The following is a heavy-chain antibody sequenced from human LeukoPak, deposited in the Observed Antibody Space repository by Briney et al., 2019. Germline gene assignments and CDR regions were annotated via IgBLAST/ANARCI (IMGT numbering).Heavy chain of an antibody. D-gene: IGHD3-22*01. V-gene: IGHV3-74*01. Sequence: PGGSLRLSCAASGFTFSNYWMHWVRQAPGKGLVWVSRVSSDGSSTSYADSVKGRFTISRDNAKNTLYLQMNSLRTEDTAMYYCARGDDSSGYFYPYFDYWGQGTLVTVSS. J-gene: IGHJ4*02. CDR3: ARGDDSSGYFYPYFDY. CDR2: VSSDGSST. CDR1: GFTFSNYW.